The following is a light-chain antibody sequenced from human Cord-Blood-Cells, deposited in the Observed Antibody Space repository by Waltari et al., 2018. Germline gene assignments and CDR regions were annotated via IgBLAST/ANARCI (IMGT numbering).Light chain of an antibody. J-gene: IGLJ3*02. V-gene: IGLV5-45*01. CDR1: SGINVGTYR. CDR2: YKSDSDK. CDR3: MIWHSSAWV. Sequence: LTQPASLSASPGASASLTCTLRSGINVGTYRIYWYQQKPGSPPQYLLRYKSDSDKQQGSGVPSRFSGSKDASANAGILLISGLQSEDEADYYCMIWHSSAWVFGGGTKLTVL.